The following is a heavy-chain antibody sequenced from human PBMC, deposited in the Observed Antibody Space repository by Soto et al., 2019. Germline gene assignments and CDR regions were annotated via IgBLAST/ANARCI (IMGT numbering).Heavy chain of an antibody. CDR2: VYHTVDT. J-gene: IGHJ4*02. V-gene: IGHV4-61*01. Sequence: SETLSLTCTVSGASLTSGTFYWSWVRQPPGKGLELIGSVYHTVDTKYNPSLQSRVTISLDTSKNQFSLKLKSVPAADTAIYHCAREMTIWRQRSLVTIS. CDR1: GASLTSGTFY. CDR3: AREMTI.